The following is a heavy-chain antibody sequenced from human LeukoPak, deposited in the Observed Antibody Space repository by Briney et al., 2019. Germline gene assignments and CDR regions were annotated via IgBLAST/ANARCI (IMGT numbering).Heavy chain of an antibody. J-gene: IGHJ3*02. CDR3: ARDEAASWDNALDM. Sequence: VSVKVSCKASRYTFSDYYIHWVREAPGQAPESMGFINNHGGTDYVQRFQGRVTMTRDRSTAYMVLSSPRSDDTALYYGARDEAASWDNALDMWGQGTMVTVSS. CDR2: INNHGGT. CDR1: RYTFSDYY. D-gene: IGHD1-26*01. V-gene: IGHV1-2*02.